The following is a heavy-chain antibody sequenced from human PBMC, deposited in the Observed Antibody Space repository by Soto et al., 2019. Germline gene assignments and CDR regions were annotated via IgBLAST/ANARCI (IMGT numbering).Heavy chain of an antibody. CDR1: GFSLSTSGVC. J-gene: IGHJ4*02. CDR2: IYWNDDK. D-gene: IGHD5-18*01. CDR3: AHRHPEGYCYGSFDY. V-gene: IGHV2-5*01. Sequence: QITLKESGPTLVKPTQTLTLTCTFSGFSLSTSGVCVGWIRQPPGTALEWLALIYWNDDKRYRPSLTSRITTTNDTCNNQGVPTMTNIDPVNTAEYYCAHRHPEGYCYGSFDYWGQGTLVTVSS.